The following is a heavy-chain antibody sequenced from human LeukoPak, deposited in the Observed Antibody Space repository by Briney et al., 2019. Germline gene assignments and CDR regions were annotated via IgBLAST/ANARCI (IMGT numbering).Heavy chain of an antibody. D-gene: IGHD3-22*01. V-gene: IGHV3-7*01. CDR3: ASSHDSSGND. Sequence: PGGSLRLSCVASGFSFSSYWMAWVRQAPGKGLEWVANIKYDGSLKFYVDSVKGRFTISRDNAENSLYLEMNSLRADDTAVYFCASSHDSSGNDWGQGTMVTVSS. J-gene: IGHJ4*02. CDR2: IKYDGSLK. CDR1: GFSFSSYW.